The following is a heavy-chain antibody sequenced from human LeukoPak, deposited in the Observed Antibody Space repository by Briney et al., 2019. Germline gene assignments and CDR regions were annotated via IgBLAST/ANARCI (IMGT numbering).Heavy chain of an antibody. CDR2: ISFSGSTI. D-gene: IGHD1-1*01. J-gene: IGHJ3*02. CDR1: GFTFSDYY. Sequence: AGGSLRLSCAASGFTFSDYYMSWIRQAPGKGLEWISYISFSGSTIYYADSVKGRFTISRDNAKNSLYLQMNSLRAEDTALYYCARAALSDGKGFDAFDIWGQGTMVTVSS. V-gene: IGHV3-11*01. CDR3: ARAALSDGKGFDAFDI.